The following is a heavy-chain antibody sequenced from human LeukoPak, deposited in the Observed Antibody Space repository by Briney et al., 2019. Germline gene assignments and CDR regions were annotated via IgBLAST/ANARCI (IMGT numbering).Heavy chain of an antibody. J-gene: IGHJ6*03. CDR1: GFTFSSYG. V-gene: IGHV3-30*02. CDR3: PKEDSSGIGRYYYYYMHL. D-gene: IGHD3-22*01. Sequence: GGSLRLSCAASGFTFSSYGMQWVRQAPGKGLEWVAFIRYDGSNKYYADSVKGRFTIYRENAKNTLYMQMNSLRAEDRDVYYCPKEDSSGIGRYYYYYMHLWRKGTTVPIPS. CDR2: IRYDGSNK.